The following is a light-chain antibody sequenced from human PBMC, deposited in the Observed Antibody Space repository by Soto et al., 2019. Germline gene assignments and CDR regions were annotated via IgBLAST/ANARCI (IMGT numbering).Light chain of an antibody. Sequence: QFVLTQPPSASGTPGQRVTISCSGSSSNIGSNYVYWYQQLPGTAPKLLIYRNNQRPSGVPDRFSGSKSGTSASLAISGLRSEDEADYYCAAWDDSLSALVLGGGTKLTVL. CDR3: AAWDDSLSALV. J-gene: IGLJ2*01. V-gene: IGLV1-47*01. CDR1: SSNIGSNY. CDR2: RNN.